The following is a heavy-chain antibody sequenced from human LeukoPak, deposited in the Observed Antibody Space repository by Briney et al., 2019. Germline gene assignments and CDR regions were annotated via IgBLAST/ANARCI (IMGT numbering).Heavy chain of an antibody. Sequence: SETLSLTCGVSGNSMRGSYYWGWIRQSPGRGLEWIGSVHRTGSTYYKSSLKSRVTMSVNTANNEFYLDLNSVTADDTAVYWCAGVCSVDCHDAFDVWGKGTFVTVSS. CDR3: AGVCSVDCHDAFDV. CDR2: VHRTGST. V-gene: IGHV4-38-2*01. J-gene: IGHJ3*01. D-gene: IGHD2-15*01. CDR1: GNSMRGSYY.